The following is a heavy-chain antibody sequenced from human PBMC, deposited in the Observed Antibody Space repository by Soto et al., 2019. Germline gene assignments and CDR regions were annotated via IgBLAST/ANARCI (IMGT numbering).Heavy chain of an antibody. CDR1: GGSISSSSYY. CDR2: IYYSGST. CDR3: ARHRSDILTGFQ. V-gene: IGHV4-39*01. J-gene: IGHJ4*02. D-gene: IGHD3-9*01. Sequence: QLQLQESGPGLVKPSETLSLTCTVSGGSISSSSYYWGWIRQPPGKGLEWIGSIYYSGSTYYNPSLKSRVTISVDTSKNQSSLKLSSVTAADTAVYYCARHRSDILTGFQWGQGTLVTVSS.